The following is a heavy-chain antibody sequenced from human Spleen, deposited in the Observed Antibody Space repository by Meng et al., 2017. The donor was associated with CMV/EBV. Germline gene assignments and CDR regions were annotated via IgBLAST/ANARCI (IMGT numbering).Heavy chain of an antibody. CDR2: INCDGSST. CDR3: ARYYHDVWGSYRLNWYFDL. J-gene: IGHJ2*01. V-gene: IGHV3-74*01. CDR1: RSTW. Sequence: RSTWTAWALRTPGKARVSSSRINCDGSSTSSESPGKVRFTISRDNAKNSLYLQMNCLSAEDTAVYYCARYYHDVWGSYRLNWYFDLWGRGTLVTVSS. D-gene: IGHD3-16*02.